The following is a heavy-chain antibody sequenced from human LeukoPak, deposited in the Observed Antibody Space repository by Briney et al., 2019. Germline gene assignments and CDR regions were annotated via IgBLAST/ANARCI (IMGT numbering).Heavy chain of an antibody. J-gene: IGHJ5*02. CDR2: INPNSGGT. D-gene: IGHD1-26*01. CDR1: GYTFTGYY. Sequence: ASVKVSCKASGYTFTGYYMHWVRQAPGQGLEWMGWINPNSGGTNYAQKFQGRVTMTRDTSISTAYMELSRLRSDDTAVYYCARVSGGYLNWFDPWGQGTLVTVSS. CDR3: ARVSGGYLNWFDP. V-gene: IGHV1-2*02.